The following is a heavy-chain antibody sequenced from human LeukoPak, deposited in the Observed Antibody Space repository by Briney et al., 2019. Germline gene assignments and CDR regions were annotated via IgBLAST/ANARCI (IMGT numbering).Heavy chain of an antibody. J-gene: IGHJ4*02. CDR3: ARRGLDYDFWSGYYTGYYFDC. D-gene: IGHD3-3*01. CDR1: GGSFSGYY. Sequence: SETLSLTCAVYGGSFSGYYWSWIRQPPGKGLEWIGEINHSGSTNYNPSLKSRVTISVDTSKNQFSLKLSSVTAADTAVYYCARRGLDYDFWSGYYTGYYFDCWGQGTLVTVSS. CDR2: INHSGST. V-gene: IGHV4-34*01.